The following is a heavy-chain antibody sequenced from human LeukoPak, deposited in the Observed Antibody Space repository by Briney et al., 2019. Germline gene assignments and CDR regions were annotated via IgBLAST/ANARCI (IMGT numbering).Heavy chain of an antibody. J-gene: IGHJ5*02. V-gene: IGHV5-51*01. Sequence: AESLKISCKGSGYGFTSDWIGWVRQMPGKGLEWMGIIYPGDSDTRYSPSFQGQVTISADKSISTAYLQWSSLKASDTAMYYCARVVQLERRGPFDPWGQGTLVTVSS. CDR3: ARVVQLERRGPFDP. D-gene: IGHD1-1*01. CDR1: GYGFTSDW. CDR2: IYPGDSDT.